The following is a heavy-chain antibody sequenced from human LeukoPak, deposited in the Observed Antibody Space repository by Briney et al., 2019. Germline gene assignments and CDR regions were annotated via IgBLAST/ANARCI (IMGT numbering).Heavy chain of an antibody. CDR2: ISSSSSYI. J-gene: IGHJ4*02. CDR1: GFTFSSYW. D-gene: IGHD2-21*01. Sequence: GGSLRLSCVSSGFTFSSYWMHWVRQAPGKGLEWVSSISSSSSYIYYADSVKGRFTISRDNAKNSLYLQMNSLRAEDTAVYYCARDQVKYWGQGTLVTVSS. CDR3: ARDQVKY. V-gene: IGHV3-21*01.